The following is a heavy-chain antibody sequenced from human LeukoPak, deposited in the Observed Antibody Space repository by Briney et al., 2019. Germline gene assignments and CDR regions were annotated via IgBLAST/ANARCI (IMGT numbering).Heavy chain of an antibody. J-gene: IGHJ4*02. Sequence: PSETPSLTCTVSGGSISSYYWSWIRQPPGKGLEWIGYIYYSGSTNYNPSLKSRVTISVDTSKNQFSLKLRSVTAADTAVYYCARVSGYDWESFYDYWGQGTLVTVSS. CDR1: GGSISSYY. V-gene: IGHV4-59*01. CDR3: ARVSGYDWESFYDY. D-gene: IGHD5-12*01. CDR2: IYYSGST.